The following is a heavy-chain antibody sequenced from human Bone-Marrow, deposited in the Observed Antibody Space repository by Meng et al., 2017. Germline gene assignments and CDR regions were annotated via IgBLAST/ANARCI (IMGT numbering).Heavy chain of an antibody. V-gene: IGHV1-2*06. Sequence: ASVKVSCKASGYTFPDYWLHWVRRAPGQGLEWMGRINPKSGDTHYAQRFQGRVTMTGDTSISTAYMELSGLRSDDTAMYYCASLNPYYYDSSRYAFDIWGQGTMVTVSS. J-gene: IGHJ3*02. D-gene: IGHD3-22*01. CDR1: GYTFPDYW. CDR3: ASLNPYYYDSSRYAFDI. CDR2: INPKSGDT.